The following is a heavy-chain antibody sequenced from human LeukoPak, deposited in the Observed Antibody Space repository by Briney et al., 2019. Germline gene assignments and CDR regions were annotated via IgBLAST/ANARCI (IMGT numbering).Heavy chain of an antibody. J-gene: IGHJ4*02. V-gene: IGHV1-69*13. D-gene: IGHD6-13*01. CDR1: GGTFSSYA. Sequence: GASVTVSCKASGGTFSSYAISWVRQAPGQGREWMGGIIPIFGTANYAQKCQGRVTITADESTSTAYMELSSLRSEDTAVYYCAIDLAAGDYWGQGTLVTVSS. CDR3: AIDLAAGDY. CDR2: IIPIFGTA.